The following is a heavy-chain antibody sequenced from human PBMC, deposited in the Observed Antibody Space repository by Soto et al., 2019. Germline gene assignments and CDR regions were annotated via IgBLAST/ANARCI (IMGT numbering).Heavy chain of an antibody. J-gene: IGHJ4*02. CDR2: SDASDDTT. CDR3: ATASSPSCFSSLDY. V-gene: IGHV3-23*05. Sequence: EVQLLESGGGLVQPGGSLRLSCAASGFTFSSYAMSWVRQAPGKGLDWVSVSDASDDTTYYADSVKGRFTISRDTSTNTLYLQMNSLIDDDTAIYYCATASSPSCFSSLDYWGRGALVTGSS. D-gene: IGHD2-2*01. CDR1: GFTFSSYA.